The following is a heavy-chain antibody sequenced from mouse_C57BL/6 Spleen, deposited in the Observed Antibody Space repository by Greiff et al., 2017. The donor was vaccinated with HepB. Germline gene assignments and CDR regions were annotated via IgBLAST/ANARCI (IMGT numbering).Heavy chain of an antibody. J-gene: IGHJ4*01. CDR3: ARFNYGSSYHDAMDY. V-gene: IGHV1-52*01. CDR1: GYTFTSYW. Sequence: QVQLQQPGAELVRPGSSVKLSCKASGYTFTSYWMHWVKQRPIQGLEWIGNIDPSDSETHYNQKFKDKATLTVDKSSSTAYMQLSSLTSEDSAVYYCARFNYGSSYHDAMDYWGQGTSVTVSS. CDR2: IDPSDSET. D-gene: IGHD1-1*01.